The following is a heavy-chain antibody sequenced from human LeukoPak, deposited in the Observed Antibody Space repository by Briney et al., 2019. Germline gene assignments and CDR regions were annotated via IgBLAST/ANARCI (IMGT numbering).Heavy chain of an antibody. V-gene: IGHV1-2*02. CDR2: INPNSGGT. CDR3: ARDTRGTRIRYFDWLYANYFDY. J-gene: IGHJ4*02. D-gene: IGHD3-9*01. Sequence: ASVKVSCKASGYTFTGYYMHWVRQAPGQGLEWMGWINPNSGGTNYAQKFQGRVTMTRDTSISTAYMELSRLRSDDTAVYYCARDTRGTRIRYFDWLYANYFDYWGQGTLVTVSS. CDR1: GYTFTGYY.